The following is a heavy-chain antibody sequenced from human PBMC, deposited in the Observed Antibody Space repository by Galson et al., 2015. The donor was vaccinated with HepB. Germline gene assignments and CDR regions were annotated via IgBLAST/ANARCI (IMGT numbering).Heavy chain of an antibody. D-gene: IGHD2-21*02. J-gene: IGHJ4*02. V-gene: IGHV3-33*01. CDR1: GFTFNRHG. CDR3: AREALVTVPAFDL. CDR2: IWHDGSNQ. Sequence: SLRLSCAASGFTFNRHGMHWVRQTPGKGLEWVAAIWHDGSNQLYADSMKGRFTISRDNAKNTVYLLMNNLTPEDTAVYFCAREALVTVPAFDLWGQGTLVTVS.